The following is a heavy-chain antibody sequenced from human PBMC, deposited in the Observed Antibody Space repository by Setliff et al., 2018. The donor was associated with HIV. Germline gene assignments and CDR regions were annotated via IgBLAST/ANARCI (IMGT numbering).Heavy chain of an antibody. V-gene: IGHV1-2*02. J-gene: IGHJ4*02. CDR2: INPNSGDT. CDR1: GYTFTGYY. D-gene: IGHD2-15*01. CDR3: ARGAVDDDYFEY. Sequence: ASVKVSCKASGYTFTGYYVHWVRQAPGQGPEWMGWINPNSGDTNYAQKFQGRVSMTRDTSIFTAYMELSRLRSDDTAVYYCARGAVDDDYFEYWGQGTLVTV.